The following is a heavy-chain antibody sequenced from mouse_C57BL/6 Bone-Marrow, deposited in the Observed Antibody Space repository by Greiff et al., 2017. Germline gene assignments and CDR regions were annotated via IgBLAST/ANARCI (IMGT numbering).Heavy chain of an antibody. CDR2: ILPGSGST. CDR3: EREGDYDYDAPYFDY. D-gene: IGHD2-4*01. J-gene: IGHJ2*01. CDR1: GYTFTGYW. V-gene: IGHV1-9*01. Sequence: QVQLKESGAELMKPGASVKLSCKATGYTFTGYWIEWVKQRPGHGLEWIGEILPGSGSTNYTEMFKGKATFTADTASNTAYMQLSSLPTEDSAIYYCEREGDYDYDAPYFDYWGQGTTLTVSA.